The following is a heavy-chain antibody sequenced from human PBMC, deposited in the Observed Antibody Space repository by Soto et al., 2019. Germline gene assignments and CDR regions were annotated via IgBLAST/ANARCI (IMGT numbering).Heavy chain of an antibody. CDR1: GLPLNSYA. V-gene: IGHV3-23*01. D-gene: IGHD3-3*01. J-gene: IGHJ5*02. Sequence: GGSTRLSCAACGLPLNSYAMSWVRQAPGKGLEWVSAISGSGGSTYYADSVKGRFTISRDNAKNSLYLQMNSLRDEDTAVYYCARVIWSGHLTSDLWGQGTLVTVSS. CDR2: ISGSGGST. CDR3: ARVIWSGHLTSDL.